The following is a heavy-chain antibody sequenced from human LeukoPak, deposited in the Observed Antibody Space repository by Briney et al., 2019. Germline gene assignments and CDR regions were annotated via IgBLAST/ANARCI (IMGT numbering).Heavy chain of an antibody. V-gene: IGHV3-21*04. CDR3: VRDRGSYRPIDY. D-gene: IGHD1-26*01. J-gene: IGHJ4*02. CDR2: ISYTGAYI. Sequence: GGSLRLSCAASAFSLNTYNMNWVRQAPGKGLEWVSSISYTGAYIYYADSVRDRFTISRDNPQNSVFLQMNSLRAEDTAVYYCVRDRGSYRPIDYWGQGTLVTVSS. CDR1: AFSLNTYN.